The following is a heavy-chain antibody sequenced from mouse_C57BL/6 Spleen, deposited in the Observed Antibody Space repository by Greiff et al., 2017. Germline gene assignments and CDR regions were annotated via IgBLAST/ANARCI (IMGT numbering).Heavy chain of an antibody. CDR1: GFSLTSYG. CDR3: ARNNLLRYFDV. V-gene: IGHV2-5*01. D-gene: IGHD2-10*01. J-gene: IGHJ1*03. CDR2: IWRGGST. Sequence: VKLMESGPGLVQPSQSLSITCTASGFSLTSYGVHWVRQSPGKGLEWLGVIWRGGSTDYNAAFMSRLSITKDNSKSQVFFKINRPQADDTAIYYCARNNLLRYFDVWGTGTTVTVSS.